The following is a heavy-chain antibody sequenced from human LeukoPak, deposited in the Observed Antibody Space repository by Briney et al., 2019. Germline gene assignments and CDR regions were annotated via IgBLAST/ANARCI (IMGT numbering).Heavy chain of an antibody. CDR2: IKQDGSEK. Sequence: GGSLRLPCAASGFTFSSYWMSWVRQAPGKGLEWVANIKQDGSEKYYVDSVKGRFTISRDNAKNSLYLQINSLRAEDTAVYYCARGRVGGSYVYWGQGTLVTVSS. V-gene: IGHV3-7*01. CDR1: GFTFSSYW. J-gene: IGHJ4*02. CDR3: ARGRVGGSYVY. D-gene: IGHD1-26*01.